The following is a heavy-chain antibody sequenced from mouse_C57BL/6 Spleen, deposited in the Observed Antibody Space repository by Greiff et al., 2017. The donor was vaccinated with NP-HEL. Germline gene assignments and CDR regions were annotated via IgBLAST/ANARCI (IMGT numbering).Heavy chain of an antibody. CDR3: ARRGPIYYDYDDYAMDY. V-gene: IGHV1-19*01. CDR2: INPYNGGT. D-gene: IGHD2-4*01. CDR1: GYTFTDYY. Sequence: EVQLQQSGPVLVKPGASVKMSCKASGYTFTDYYMNWVKQSHGKSLEWIGVINPYNGGTSYNQKLKGKATLTVDKSSSTAYMELNSLTSEDSAVYYCARRGPIYYDYDDYAMDYWGQGTSVTVSS. J-gene: IGHJ4*01.